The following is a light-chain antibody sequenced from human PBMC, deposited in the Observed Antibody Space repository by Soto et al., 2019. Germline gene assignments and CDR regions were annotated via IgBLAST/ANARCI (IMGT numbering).Light chain of an antibody. CDR2: DAS. Sequence: DIQMTQSPSSLSASVGDRVIITCQASQDISNYLNWYQQKPGQAPELLIYDASNLETEVPSRFSGSGSGTDFTFTISSLQPDEFATYYCQQFVNLPYTFGQGTKLDIK. V-gene: IGKV1-33*01. J-gene: IGKJ2*01. CDR1: QDISNY. CDR3: QQFVNLPYT.